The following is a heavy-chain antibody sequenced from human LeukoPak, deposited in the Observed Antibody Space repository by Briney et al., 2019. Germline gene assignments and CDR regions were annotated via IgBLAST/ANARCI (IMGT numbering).Heavy chain of an antibody. CDR3: ARVGWGSIAVAGTYFDY. D-gene: IGHD6-19*01. J-gene: IGHJ4*02. V-gene: IGHV4-39*07. CDR2: IYYSGST. Sequence: SETLSLTCTVSGGSISSSSYYWGWTRQPPGKGLEWIGSIYYSGSTYYNPSLKSRVTISVDTSKNQFSLKLSSVTAADTAVYYCARVGWGSIAVAGTYFDYWGQGTVVTVSS. CDR1: GGSISSSSYY.